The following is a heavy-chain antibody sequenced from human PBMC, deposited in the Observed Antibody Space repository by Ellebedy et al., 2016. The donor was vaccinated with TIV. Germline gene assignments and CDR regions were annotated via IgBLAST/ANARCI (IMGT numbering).Heavy chain of an antibody. CDR1: GGSFSGYY. Sequence: MPSETLSLTCAVYGGSFSGYYWSWIRQPPGKGLEWIGEINHSGSTNYNPSLKSRVTISVDTSKNQFSLKLSSVTAADTAVYYCARGGDSSGWYYFDYWGQGTLVTVSS. D-gene: IGHD6-19*01. CDR3: ARGGDSSGWYYFDY. CDR2: INHSGST. J-gene: IGHJ4*02. V-gene: IGHV4-34*01.